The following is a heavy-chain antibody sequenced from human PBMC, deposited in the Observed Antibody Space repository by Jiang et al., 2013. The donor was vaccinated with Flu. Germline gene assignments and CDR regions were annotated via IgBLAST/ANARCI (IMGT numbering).Heavy chain of an antibody. CDR1: GGSFSGYY. D-gene: IGHD3-10*01. V-gene: IGHV4-34*01. CDR2: INHSGST. Sequence: AVYGGSFSGYYWSWIRQPPGKGLEWIGEINHSGSTNYNPSLKSRVTISVDTSKNQFSLKLSSVTAADTAVYYCARGQPYGSGSYQAFDIWGQGTMVTVSS. J-gene: IGHJ3*02. CDR3: ARGQPYGSGSYQAFDI.